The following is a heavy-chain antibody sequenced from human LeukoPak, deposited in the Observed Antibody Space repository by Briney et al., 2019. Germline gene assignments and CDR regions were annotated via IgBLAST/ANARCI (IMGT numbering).Heavy chain of an antibody. V-gene: IGHV4-39*01. D-gene: IGHD2-15*01. J-gene: IGHJ3*02. CDR1: GGSISSSSYY. CDR2: IYYSGST. CDR3: ASGDMWATYAFDI. Sequence: SETLSLTCTVSGGSISSSSYYWGWIRQPPGKGLEWIGSIYYSGSTYYNPSLKSRVTISVDTSKNQFSLKLSSVTAADTAVYYCASGDMWATYAFDIWGEGTMVSVSS.